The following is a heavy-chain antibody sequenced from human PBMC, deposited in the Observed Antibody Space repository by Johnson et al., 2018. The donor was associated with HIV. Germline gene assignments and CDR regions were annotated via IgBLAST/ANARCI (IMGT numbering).Heavy chain of an antibody. CDR1: GFTFSNYW. CDR2: IKQDGSEK. J-gene: IGHJ3*02. CDR3: AREKKMGGTFDI. V-gene: IGHV3-7*05. Sequence: MQLVESGGGLVQPVGSLRLSCAASGFTFSNYWMSWVRQAPGKGLEWVANIKQDGSEKYYVDSVKGRFTISRDNAKNSLYLQRNSLRAEDTAVYYCAREKKMGGTFDIWGQGTKVTVSS. D-gene: IGHD5-24*01.